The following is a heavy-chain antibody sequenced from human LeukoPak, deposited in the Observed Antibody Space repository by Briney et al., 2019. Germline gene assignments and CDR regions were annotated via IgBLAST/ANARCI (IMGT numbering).Heavy chain of an antibody. CDR1: GGSINNYY. D-gene: IGHD5-18*01. CDR2: IYYSGTT. CDR3: ARIVPYNYGYVDY. Sequence: SETLSLTCTVSGGSINNYYWSWIRQPPGKGLEWIGYIYYSGTTNYNPSLKSRVSISVDTSKNRFSLRLSSVTAADTALYYCARIVPYNYGYVDYWGQGTLVTVSS. J-gene: IGHJ4*02. V-gene: IGHV4-59*01.